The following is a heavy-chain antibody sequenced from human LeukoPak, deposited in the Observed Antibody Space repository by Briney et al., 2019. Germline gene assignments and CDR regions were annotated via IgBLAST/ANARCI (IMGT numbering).Heavy chain of an antibody. D-gene: IGHD3-16*01. CDR3: ARPFVWGLATQGLDY. V-gene: IGHV3-48*03. CDR1: GFSFSSYE. J-gene: IGHJ4*02. CDR2: IS. Sequence: PGGSLTLSCAASGFSFSSYEMNGVRQAPGKGLEWVSYISAMKGRSTISRDNAENSLYLQMNSLRAEDTAVYYCARPFVWGLATQGLDYWGQGTLVTVCS.